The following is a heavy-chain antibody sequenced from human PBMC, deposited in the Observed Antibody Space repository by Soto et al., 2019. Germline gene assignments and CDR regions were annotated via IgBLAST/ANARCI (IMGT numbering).Heavy chain of an antibody. CDR1: GGTFSSYA. CDR2: IIPIFGTA. CDR3: ARRIAERGFAIKHLGQSDWFDP. D-gene: IGHD2-2*02. Sequence: QVQLVQSGAEVKKPGSSVKVSCKASGGTFSSYALSWVRQAPGQGLEWMGGIIPIFGTANYAQKFQGRVTITADESANTAYMELSSLRSEDTAVYYCARRIAERGFAIKHLGQSDWFDPWGQGTLVTVSS. J-gene: IGHJ5*02. V-gene: IGHV1-69*01.